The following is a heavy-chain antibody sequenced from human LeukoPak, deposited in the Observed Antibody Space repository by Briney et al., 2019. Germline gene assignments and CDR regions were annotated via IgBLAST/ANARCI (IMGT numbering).Heavy chain of an antibody. CDR1: GFTFSDYY. V-gene: IGHV3-11*06. CDR3: ARERRLSD. D-gene: IGHD6-25*01. CDR2: ISPSSSST. Sequence: AESLRLSCAASGFTFSDYYMTWICQAPGKGLEWLSYISPSSSSTIYADPVKGRFTISRDNAKNSLYLQMDSLRAEDTAVYYCARERRLSDWGQGTLVTVSS. J-gene: IGHJ4*02.